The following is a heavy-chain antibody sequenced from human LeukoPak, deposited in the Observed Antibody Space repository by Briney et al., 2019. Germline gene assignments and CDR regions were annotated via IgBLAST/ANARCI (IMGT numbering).Heavy chain of an antibody. Sequence: GGSLRLSCAASGLTFSSYSLNWVRQAPGKGLEWVSFISSSSSDIYYADSVKGRFTISRDNAKNSLYLQMNSLRAEDTALYYCAKGKNYYYMDVWGKGTTVTISS. J-gene: IGHJ6*03. CDR2: ISSSSSDI. CDR3: AKGKNYYYMDV. V-gene: IGHV3-21*04. CDR1: GLTFSSYS.